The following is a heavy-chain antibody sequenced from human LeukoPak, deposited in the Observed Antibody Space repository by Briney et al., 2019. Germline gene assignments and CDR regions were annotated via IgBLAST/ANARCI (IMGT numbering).Heavy chain of an antibody. D-gene: IGHD7-27*01. V-gene: IGHV1-69*05. J-gene: IGHJ4*02. Sequence: SVKVSCKATGDTFSKYAVTWVRQAPGQGLEWMGNIVPVFGTPIYAQKFQGRVTITTDESRTTAYMELSSLRSEDTALYYCASRYTTSRHFNWDVDYWGQGTLLTVSS. CDR1: GDTFSKYA. CDR2: IVPVFGTP. CDR3: ASRYTTSRHFNWDVDY.